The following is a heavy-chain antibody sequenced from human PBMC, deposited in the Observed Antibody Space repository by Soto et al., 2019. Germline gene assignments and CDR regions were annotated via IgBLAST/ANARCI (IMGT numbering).Heavy chain of an antibody. CDR3: ARQRGATYPPDFDY. J-gene: IGHJ4*02. CDR1: GYSFTSYW. CDR2: IDPSDSYT. Sequence: GESLKISCKGSGYSFTSYWITWVRQMPGKGLEWMGRIDPSDSYTNYSPSFQGHVTISADKSISTAYLQWSSLKASDTAMYYCARQRGATYPPDFDYWGQGTLVTVSS. D-gene: IGHD1-26*01. V-gene: IGHV5-10-1*01.